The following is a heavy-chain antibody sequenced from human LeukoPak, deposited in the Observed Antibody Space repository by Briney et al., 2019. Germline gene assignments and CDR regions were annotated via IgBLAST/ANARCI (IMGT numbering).Heavy chain of an antibody. V-gene: IGHV3-30-3*01. CDR1: GFTFISYS. CDR3: AKDMGYTFGHAFDY. J-gene: IGHJ4*02. CDR2: TSYDGSNK. D-gene: IGHD5-18*01. Sequence: GGSLRLSCAASGFTFISYSMHWVRQAPGKGLEWVALTSYDGSNKYYADSVKGRFTISRDNSKNTLYLQMNSLRTEDTAMYYCAKDMGYTFGHAFDYWGQGTLVTVSS.